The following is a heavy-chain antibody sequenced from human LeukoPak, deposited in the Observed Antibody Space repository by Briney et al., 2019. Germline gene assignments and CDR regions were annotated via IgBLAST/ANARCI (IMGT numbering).Heavy chain of an antibody. D-gene: IGHD3-10*01. V-gene: IGHV3-13*01. Sequence: GGSLRLSCAASGFTFSTYDMHWVRHAPGKGLEWVSSIGTAGDTYYPGSVKGRFTISRENAKNSLYLQVNSLRAGDTAVYYCARDRGHYGSGNYYMDVWGKGTTVTVSS. J-gene: IGHJ6*03. CDR2: IGTAGDT. CDR3: ARDRGHYGSGNYYMDV. CDR1: GFTFSTYD.